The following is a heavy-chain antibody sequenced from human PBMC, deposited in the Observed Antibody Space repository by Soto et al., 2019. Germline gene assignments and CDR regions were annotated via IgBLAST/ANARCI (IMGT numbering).Heavy chain of an antibody. CDR2: IYSGGST. CDR1: GFTVSSNY. CDR3: ARDRWTYYYDSSGYHRYYYGMDV. V-gene: IGHV3-53*01. Sequence: PGGSLRLSCAASGFTVSSNYMSWVRQAPGKGLEWVSVIYSGGSTYYADSVKGRFTISRDNSKNTLYLQMNSLRAEDTAVYYCARDRWTYYYDSSGYHRYYYGMDVWGQGTTVTVSS. D-gene: IGHD3-22*01. J-gene: IGHJ6*02.